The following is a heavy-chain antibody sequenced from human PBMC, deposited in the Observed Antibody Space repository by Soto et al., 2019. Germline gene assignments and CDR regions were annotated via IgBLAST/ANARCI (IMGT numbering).Heavy chain of an antibody. CDR3: AKKGTGEIYYYYYGMDV. Sequence: GGSLRLSCAASGFTFSSYAMSWVRQAPGKGLEWVSAISGSGGSTYYADSVKGRFTISRDNSKNTLHLQMNSLRAEDTAVYYCAKKGTGEIYYYYYGMDVWGQGTTVTVSS. CDR1: GFTFSSYA. CDR2: ISGSGGST. V-gene: IGHV3-23*01. J-gene: IGHJ6*02. D-gene: IGHD3-10*01.